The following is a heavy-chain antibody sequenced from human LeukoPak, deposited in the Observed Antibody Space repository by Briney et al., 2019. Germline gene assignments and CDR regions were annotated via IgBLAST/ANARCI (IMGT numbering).Heavy chain of an antibody. Sequence: SETLSLTCTVSGGSISPYFWSWMRQTPGKGLEWIGYISYTGSTNYNPALKSRVTISVDTSKNQFSLKLSSVTAADTAVYYCARRGYCSSTSYPCMDVWGKGTTVTVSS. CDR3: ARRGYCSSTSYPCMDV. CDR2: ISYTGST. J-gene: IGHJ6*03. V-gene: IGHV4-59*08. CDR1: GGSISPYF. D-gene: IGHD2-2*01.